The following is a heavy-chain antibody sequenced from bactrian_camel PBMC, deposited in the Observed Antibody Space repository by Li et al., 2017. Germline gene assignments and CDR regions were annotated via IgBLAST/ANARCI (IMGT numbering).Heavy chain of an antibody. V-gene: IGHV3S60*01. CDR3: VSYGGSWDGRLFAY. CDR2: IRSDGNT. D-gene: IGHD6*01. Sequence: QVQLVESGGGSVQAGGSLRLSCTASGFAFDETDMGWYRQAPGNECELVSSIRSDGNTYYADSVKDRFASSRDNAKNTVYLQMNSLKIEDTAVYYCVSYGGSWDGRLFAYWGQGTQVTVS. CDR1: GFAFDETD. J-gene: IGHJ4*01.